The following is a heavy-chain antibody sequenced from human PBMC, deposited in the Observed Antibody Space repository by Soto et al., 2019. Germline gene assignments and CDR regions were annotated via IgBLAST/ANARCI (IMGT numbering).Heavy chain of an antibody. J-gene: IGHJ4*02. CDR1: GYTFTGYY. V-gene: IGHV1-2*04. D-gene: IGHD3-10*01. CDR3: ARHDGSRSTEY. CDR2: INPNSGGT. Sequence: ASLKVSCKASGYTFTGYYMHWVRQAPGQGLEWMGWINPNSGGTNYAQKFQGWVTMTRDTSISTAYMELSRLRSEDTAVYFCARHDGSRSTEYWGQGTLVTVSS.